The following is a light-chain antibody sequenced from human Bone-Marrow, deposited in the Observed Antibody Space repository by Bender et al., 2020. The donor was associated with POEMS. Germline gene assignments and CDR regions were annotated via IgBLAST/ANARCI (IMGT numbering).Light chain of an antibody. CDR2: LNNDGSH. CDR1: SGHTNYA. Sequence: QLVLTQSPSASASLGASVKLTCTRSSGHTNYAIAWHQLQPEKGPRFLMKLNNDGSHTKGDGIPDRFSGSSSGADRYLTISSLQSDDEADYYCQTWGTASWVFGGGTRLTVL. CDR3: QTWGTASWV. J-gene: IGLJ3*02. V-gene: IGLV4-69*01.